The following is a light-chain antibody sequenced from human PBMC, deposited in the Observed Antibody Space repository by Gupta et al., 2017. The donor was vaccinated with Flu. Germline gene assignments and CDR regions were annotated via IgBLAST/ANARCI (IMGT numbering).Light chain of an antibody. Sequence: EIVLTQSPATLSLSPGERATLSCRASQSISSLLAWYQQKPSQAPRLLIHDASNRATGIPARFSGSGYGKDLILTISSLEPEEAAVYYCQHRHEWPPAGNFGQGTKLEIK. CDR2: DAS. CDR1: QSISSL. V-gene: IGKV3-11*01. CDR3: QHRHEWPPAGN. J-gene: IGKJ2*02.